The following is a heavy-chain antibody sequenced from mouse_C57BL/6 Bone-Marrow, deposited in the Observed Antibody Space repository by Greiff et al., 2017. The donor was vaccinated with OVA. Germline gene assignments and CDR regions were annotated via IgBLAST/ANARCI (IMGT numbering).Heavy chain of an antibody. D-gene: IGHD2-4*01. V-gene: IGHV1-42*01. CDR3: ARSDDYDWLAY. Sequence: VQLQQSGPELVKPGASVKLSCKASGYSFTGYYMNWVKQSPEKSLEWIGEINPSTGGTTYNQKFKAKATLTVDKSSSTAYMQLKSLTSEDSAVYYCARSDDYDWLAYWGQGTLVTVSA. J-gene: IGHJ3*01. CDR2: INPSTGGT. CDR1: GYSFTGYY.